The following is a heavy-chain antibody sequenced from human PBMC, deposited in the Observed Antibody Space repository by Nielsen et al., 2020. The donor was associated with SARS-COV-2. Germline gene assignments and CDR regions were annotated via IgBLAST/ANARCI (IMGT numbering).Heavy chain of an antibody. Sequence: GGSLRLSCAASGFTFSSYWMHWVRQAPGKGLVWVSRINSDGSSTGYADSVKGRFTISRDNAKNTLYLQMNSLRAEDTAVYYCASSYGDSYNWFDPWGQGTLVTVSS. CDR2: INSDGSST. CDR3: ASSYGDSYNWFDP. V-gene: IGHV3-74*01. J-gene: IGHJ5*02. D-gene: IGHD4-17*01. CDR1: GFTFSSYW.